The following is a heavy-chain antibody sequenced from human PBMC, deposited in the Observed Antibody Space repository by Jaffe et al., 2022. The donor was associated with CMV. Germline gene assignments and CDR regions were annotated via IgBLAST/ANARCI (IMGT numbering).Heavy chain of an antibody. CDR2: ISSSSSYI. J-gene: IGHJ5*02. Sequence: EVQLVESGGGLVKPGGSLRLSCAASGFTFSSYSMNWVRQAPGKGLEWVSSISSSSSYIYYADSVKGRFTISRDNAKNSLYLQMNSLRAEDTAVYYCARAEYSGYDSSEVRWFDPWGQGTLVTVSS. CDR3: ARAEYSGYDSSEVRWFDP. D-gene: IGHD5-12*01. CDR1: GFTFSSYS. V-gene: IGHV3-21*01.